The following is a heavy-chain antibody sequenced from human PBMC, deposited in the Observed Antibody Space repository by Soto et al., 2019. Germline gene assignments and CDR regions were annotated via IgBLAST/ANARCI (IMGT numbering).Heavy chain of an antibody. V-gene: IGHV4-39*01. CDR3: ANVVVAAFAFDI. CDR2: IYYSGST. CDR1: GGSISSSSYY. J-gene: IGHJ3*02. D-gene: IGHD2-15*01. Sequence: SETLSLTCTVSGGSISSSSYYWGWIRQPPGKGLEWIGSIYYSGSTYYNPSLKSRVTISVDTSKNQFSLKLSSVTAADTAVYYCANVVVAAFAFDIWGQGTMVTVSS.